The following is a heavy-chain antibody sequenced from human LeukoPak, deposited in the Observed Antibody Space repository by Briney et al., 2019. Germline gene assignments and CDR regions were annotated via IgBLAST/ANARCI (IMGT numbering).Heavy chain of an antibody. CDR2: LYTSGTT. CDR3: ARAGGSVGWYGTIDS. Sequence: SETRSLTCTVSGGSISSGSYYWTWIREPAGRGLEWIGHLYTSGTTSYDHSLQSRVTISADTSKHQCSLRLTSGTAADPAVYYCARAGGSVGWYGTIDSWGQGTLVTVSS. CDR1: GGSISSGSYY. D-gene: IGHD6-19*01. J-gene: IGHJ4*02. V-gene: IGHV4-61*09.